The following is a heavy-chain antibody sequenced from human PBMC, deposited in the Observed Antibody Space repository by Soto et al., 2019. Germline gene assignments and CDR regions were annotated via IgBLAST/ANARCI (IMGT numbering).Heavy chain of an antibody. J-gene: IGHJ6*02. CDR1: GYTFTSYG. V-gene: IGHV1-18*01. Sequence: ASVKVSCKASGYTFTSYGISWVRQAPGQGLDWMGWISAYNGNTKYAQDLQGRVTMTTDTSTSTAYMELRSLRPDDTAVYYCARFSGGSYNTYYFYYGTDVWGQGTTVTVSS. D-gene: IGHD2-15*01. CDR2: ISAYNGNT. CDR3: ARFSGGSYNTYYFYYGTDV.